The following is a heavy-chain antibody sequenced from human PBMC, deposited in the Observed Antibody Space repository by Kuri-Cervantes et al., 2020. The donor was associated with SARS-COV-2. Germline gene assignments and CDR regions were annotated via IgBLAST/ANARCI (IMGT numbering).Heavy chain of an antibody. J-gene: IGHJ5*02. Sequence: ASVQVSCKVSGYTLTELSMHWVRQAPGKGLEWMGCFDPEDGETIYAQKFQGRVTMTEDTSTDTAYMELNSLRSADTAVYYCATGAEAGRDNWFDPWGQGTLVTVSS. V-gene: IGHV1-24*01. D-gene: IGHD6-13*01. CDR3: ATGAEAGRDNWFDP. CDR2: FDPEDGET. CDR1: GYTLTELS.